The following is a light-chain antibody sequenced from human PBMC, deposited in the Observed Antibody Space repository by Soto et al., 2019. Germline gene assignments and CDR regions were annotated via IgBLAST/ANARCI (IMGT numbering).Light chain of an antibody. Sequence: DIQMTQSPSSLSASVGDRVTITCQASHDITSYLNWYQHKAEKAPKLLIYDASIFEGGVPSRFSGSGSGTDFTFTISSLQPEDVATYYCQKCDYLPIFGPGTTVDFK. V-gene: IGKV1-33*01. CDR1: HDITSY. CDR2: DAS. CDR3: QKCDYLPI. J-gene: IGKJ3*01.